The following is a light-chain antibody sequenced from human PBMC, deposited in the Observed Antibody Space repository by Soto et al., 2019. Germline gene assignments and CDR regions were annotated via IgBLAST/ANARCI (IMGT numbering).Light chain of an antibody. V-gene: IGKV3-20*01. J-gene: IGKJ2*01. Sequence: EIVLTQSPGTLSLSPGERATLACRASQSVSSNSLVWYQQKPGQAPRLLIYGASSRATGIPDGFSGSGSGTDFTLTISRLEPEDFAVYYCQQFGSSPYTFGQGTKLEI. CDR1: QSVSSNS. CDR2: GAS. CDR3: QQFGSSPYT.